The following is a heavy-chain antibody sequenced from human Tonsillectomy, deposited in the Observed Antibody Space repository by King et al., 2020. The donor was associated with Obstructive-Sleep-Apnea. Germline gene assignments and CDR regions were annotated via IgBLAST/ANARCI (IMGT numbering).Heavy chain of an antibody. CDR2: IQYHGGDQ. CDR1: ALAFSTFG. Sequence: HVQLVESGGGVVQPGGSLRLSCAASALAFSTFGMHWVRQAPGKGLEWVAFIQYHGGDQCYADSVKGRFTISRDNSKNALYLQMNSLRVEDTAVYFCAKEGKASTGNDALDIWGQGTMVSVSS. CDR3: AKEGKASTGNDALDI. D-gene: IGHD6-13*01. V-gene: IGHV3-30*02. J-gene: IGHJ3*02.